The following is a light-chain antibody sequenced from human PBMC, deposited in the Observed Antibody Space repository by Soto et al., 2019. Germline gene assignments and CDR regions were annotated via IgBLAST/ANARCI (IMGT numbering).Light chain of an antibody. CDR2: DTS. CDR1: QSVDTY. J-gene: IGKJ3*01. CDR3: QQRRNWVS. V-gene: IGKV3-11*01. Sequence: LTQSPAILSLSPGERATLSCTASQSVDTYIAWYQQRPGQPPRLLIHDTSHRASGVPARFRGSGSGTDFTLPIPSLEPEDFGVYFCQQRRNWVSFGPGTRL.